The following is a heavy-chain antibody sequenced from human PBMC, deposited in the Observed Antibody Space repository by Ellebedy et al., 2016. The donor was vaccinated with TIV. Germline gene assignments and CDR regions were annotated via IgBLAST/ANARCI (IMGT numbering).Heavy chain of an antibody. D-gene: IGHD3-3*01. Sequence: ASVKVSXXASGYTFTSYDINWVRQATGQGLEWMGWMNPNSGNTGYAQKFQGRVTMTTDTSTSTAYMELRSLRSDDTAVYYCAREYRDFWSSYYYYYYMYVWGKGTTVTVSS. V-gene: IGHV1-8*01. CDR2: MNPNSGNT. CDR1: GYTFTSYD. CDR3: AREYRDFWSSYYYYYYMYV. J-gene: IGHJ6*03.